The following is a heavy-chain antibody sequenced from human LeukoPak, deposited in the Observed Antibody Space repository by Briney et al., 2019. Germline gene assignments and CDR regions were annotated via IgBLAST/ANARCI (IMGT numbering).Heavy chain of an antibody. D-gene: IGHD6-19*01. J-gene: IGHJ4*02. V-gene: IGHV3-53*01. CDR2: IYSGGST. Sequence: GGSLRLSCAASGFTVSSNYMSWVRQAPGKGLEWVSVIYSGGSTYYADSVKGRFTISRDNSKNTLYLQMNSLRAEDTAVYYCAREGAVYSSGWYVYWGQGTLVTVSS. CDR1: GFTVSSNY. CDR3: AREGAVYSSGWYVY.